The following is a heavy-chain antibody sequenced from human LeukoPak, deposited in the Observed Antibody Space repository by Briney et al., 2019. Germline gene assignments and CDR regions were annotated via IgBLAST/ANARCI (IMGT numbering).Heavy chain of an antibody. CDR2: IKQDGSEK. CDR3: ARDGNPSSSWLDY. D-gene: IGHD6-13*01. CDR1: GFTFSSYW. V-gene: IGHV3-7*01. Sequence: GGSLRLSCAASGFTFSSYWMSWVRQAPGKGLEWVANIKQDGSEKYYVDSVKGRFTISRDNSKNTLYLQMNSLRAEDTAVYYCARDGNPSSSWLDYWGQGTLVTVSS. J-gene: IGHJ4*02.